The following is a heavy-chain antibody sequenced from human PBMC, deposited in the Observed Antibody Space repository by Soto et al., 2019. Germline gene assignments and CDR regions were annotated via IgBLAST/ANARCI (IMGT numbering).Heavy chain of an antibody. CDR1: GFTFSNAW. V-gene: IGHV3-15*07. J-gene: IGHJ3*02. Sequence: GGSLRLSCAASGFTFSNAWMNWVRQAPGKGLEWVGRIKSKTDGGTTDYAAPVKGRFTISRDDSKNTLYLQMNSLKTEDTAVYYCTTDPERPGEGDAFDIWGQGTMVTVSS. CDR2: IKSKTDGGTT. D-gene: IGHD1-1*01. CDR3: TTDPERPGEGDAFDI.